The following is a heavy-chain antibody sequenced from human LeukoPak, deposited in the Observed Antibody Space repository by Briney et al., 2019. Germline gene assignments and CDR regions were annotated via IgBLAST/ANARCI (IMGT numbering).Heavy chain of an antibody. CDR1: GFTFDDYP. J-gene: IGHJ6*03. CDR2: LRGKAYGGTT. CDR3: TRDSCSSCFRYYYYYMDV. D-gene: IGHD2-2*01. Sequence: GGSLRLSCTASGFTFDDYPMSWFRQAPGKGLEWVGFLRGKAYGGTTEYAASVKGRFTISTDDSKSIAYLQMNSLKTEDTAVYYCTRDSCSSCFRYYYYYMDVWGKGTTVTVSS. V-gene: IGHV3-49*03.